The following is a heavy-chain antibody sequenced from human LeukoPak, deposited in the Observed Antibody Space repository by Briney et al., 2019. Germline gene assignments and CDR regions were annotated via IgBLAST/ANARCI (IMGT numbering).Heavy chain of an antibody. D-gene: IGHD1-26*01. V-gene: IGHV3-21*01. J-gene: IGHJ4*02. Sequence: GGSLRLSCAASGFTFTSYSMNWVRQAPGKGLEWVSSISSSSTYIDYADSMKGRFTISRDNSKNTLYLQMNSLRAEDTAIYYCATNSGSPGGYWGQGTLVTVSS. CDR2: ISSSSTYI. CDR3: ATNSGSPGGY. CDR1: GFTFTSYS.